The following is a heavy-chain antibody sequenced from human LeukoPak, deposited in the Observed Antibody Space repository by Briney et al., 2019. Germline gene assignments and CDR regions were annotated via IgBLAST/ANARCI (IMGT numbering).Heavy chain of an antibody. CDR1: GGSISSANYY. D-gene: IGHD2-8*01. Sequence: PSETLSLTCTVSGGSISSANYYWGWIRPPPGKGLEWIGSVYDSGSTYYNPSLKSRVIVSLAMSQNQFSLRLTSVTAAATTVYYCARDTGQYAPGAPGFTRFDPWGQGALVTVSS. J-gene: IGHJ5*02. V-gene: IGHV4-39*07. CDR2: VYDSGST. CDR3: ARDTGQYAPGAPGFTRFDP.